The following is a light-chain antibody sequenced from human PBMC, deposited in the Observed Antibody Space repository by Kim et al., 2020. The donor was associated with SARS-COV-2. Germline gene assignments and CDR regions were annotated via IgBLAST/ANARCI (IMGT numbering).Light chain of an antibody. Sequence: ASVGDVVPLTCRASQVISSHLTWYQQKPAKAPKLLIYSASTLLSEVPSSFSGSGSGTDFTLTISSLQPEDFATYYCQQLHGYPITFGQGTRLEIK. V-gene: IGKV1-9*01. J-gene: IGKJ5*01. CDR1: QVISSH. CDR2: SAS. CDR3: QQLHGYPIT.